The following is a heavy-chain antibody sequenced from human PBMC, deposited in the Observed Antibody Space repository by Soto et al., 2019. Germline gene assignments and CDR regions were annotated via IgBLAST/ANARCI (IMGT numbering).Heavy chain of an antibody. D-gene: IGHD3-16*01. CDR2: IYYSGST. CDR1: GGFISSYY. CDR3: ARDVCNCFDP. J-gene: IGHJ5*02. Sequence: PSEALCLTWTVSGGFISSYYWSWSRQPPGKGLEWIGYIYYSGSTYYNPSLKSRVTISLDTSKNQFSLNLYSVTAADTAVYYCARDVCNCFDPWGQGTRDTVSS. V-gene: IGHV4-59*12.